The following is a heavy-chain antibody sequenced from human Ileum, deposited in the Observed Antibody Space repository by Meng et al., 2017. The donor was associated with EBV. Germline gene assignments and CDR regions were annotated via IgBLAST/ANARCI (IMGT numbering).Heavy chain of an antibody. CDR2: MSYTGST. Sequence: QVRLQVSGPGPVKPSETLSVPGYVSNGSVSSYGYYWTWLRQPPGKGLEWIGYMSYTGSTDYKSTLKSRVTISVDKSKNQFSLKLSSVTAADTAVYYCARERGGGDRGIQWGQGTLVTVSS. CDR1: NGSVSSYGYY. D-gene: IGHD2-21*02. CDR3: ARERGGGDRGIQ. V-gene: IGHV4-61*08. J-gene: IGHJ4*02.